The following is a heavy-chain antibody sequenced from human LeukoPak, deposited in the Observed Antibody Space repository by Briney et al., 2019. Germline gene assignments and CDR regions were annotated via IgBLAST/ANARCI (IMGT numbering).Heavy chain of an antibody. CDR1: GFTFSSYA. CDR2: ISGSGGST. V-gene: IGHV3-23*01. CDR3: AKGDAVTTIDYGFGIYYYGMDV. D-gene: IGHD4-17*01. J-gene: IGHJ6*02. Sequence: GASLRLSCAASGFTFSSYAMSWVRQAPGKGLEWVSAISGSGGSTYYADSVKGRFTISRDNSKNTLYLQMNSLRAEDTAVYYCAKGDAVTTIDYGFGIYYYGMDVWGQGTTVTVSS.